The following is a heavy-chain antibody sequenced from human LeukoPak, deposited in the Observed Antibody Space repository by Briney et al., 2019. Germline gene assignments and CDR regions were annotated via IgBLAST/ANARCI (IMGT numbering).Heavy chain of an antibody. J-gene: IGHJ4*02. CDR1: GFTFGDYL. CDR2: ISGGTT. V-gene: IGHV3-49*03. D-gene: IGHD6-19*01. CDR3: SRGSGWLSAY. Sequence: HPGRSLRLSCTVSGFTFGDYLMSWFRQAPGKGLEWIGFISGGTTEYAASVKGRFTISRDDSTSIAYLQMNSLTTEDTAVYYCSRGSGWLSAYWGQGTLVTVSS.